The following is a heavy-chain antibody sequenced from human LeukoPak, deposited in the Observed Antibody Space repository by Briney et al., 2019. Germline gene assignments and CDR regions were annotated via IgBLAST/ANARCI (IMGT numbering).Heavy chain of an antibody. CDR1: GYTFTSYY. Sequence: GASVKVSCKASGYTFTSYYMHWVRQAPGQGLEWMGIINPSGGSTSYAQKFQGRVTMTRDTSTSTVYMELSSLRSEDTAVYYCARDRRDCSGSSCYGGSWFDPWGQGTLVTVSS. CDR3: ARDRRDCSGSSCYGGSWFDP. CDR2: INPSGGST. J-gene: IGHJ5*02. V-gene: IGHV1-46*01. D-gene: IGHD2-15*01.